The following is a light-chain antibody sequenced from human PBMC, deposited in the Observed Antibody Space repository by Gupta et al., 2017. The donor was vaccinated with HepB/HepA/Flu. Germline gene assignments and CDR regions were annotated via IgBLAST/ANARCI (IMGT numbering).Light chain of an antibody. CDR1: QGISSD. V-gene: IGKV1-9*01. J-gene: IGKJ4*01. CDR3: QQINTYPLT. Sequence: GDRVTITCRASQGISSDLAWYQQTPGKAPKLLIYAASTLQSGFPSRFSGSGSGTEFTLTISSLQPEDFATYYCQQINTYPLTFGEGPKVEIK. CDR2: AAS.